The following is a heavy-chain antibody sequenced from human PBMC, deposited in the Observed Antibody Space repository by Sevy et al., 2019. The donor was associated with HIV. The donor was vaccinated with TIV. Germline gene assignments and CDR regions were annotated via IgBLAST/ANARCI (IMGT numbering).Heavy chain of an antibody. Sequence: ASVKVSCKASGYSFTNYGIGWVRQAPGQGLEWMGWISGYNGYTNYAQNLQGRVTMTTDTSTSTANMELRSLRSDDTAIYYCAKEGKNIRSWFDPWGQGTLVTVSS. V-gene: IGHV1-18*01. D-gene: IGHD3-3*02. CDR2: ISGYNGYT. J-gene: IGHJ5*02. CDR3: AKEGKNIRSWFDP. CDR1: GYSFTNYG.